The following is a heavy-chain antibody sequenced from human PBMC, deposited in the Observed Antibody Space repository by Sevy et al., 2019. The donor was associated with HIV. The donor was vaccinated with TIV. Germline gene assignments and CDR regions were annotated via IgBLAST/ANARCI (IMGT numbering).Heavy chain of an antibody. D-gene: IGHD5-18*01. CDR3: AKDRGLYSRSYFDY. CDR1: GFTFSSYG. CDR2: ISYDGSNK. J-gene: IGHJ4*02. V-gene: IGHV3-30*18. Sequence: GGSLRLSCAASGFTFSSYGMHWVRQAPGKGLEWVAVISYDGSNKYYADSVKGRFTISRDNSKNTLYLQMNSLRAEDTAVYYCAKDRGLYSRSYFDYWGQGTLVTVSS.